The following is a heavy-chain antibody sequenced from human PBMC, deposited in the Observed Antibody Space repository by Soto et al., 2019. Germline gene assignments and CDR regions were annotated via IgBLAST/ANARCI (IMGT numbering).Heavy chain of an antibody. CDR2: MYHSGNT. CDR1: GGSISSSSYY. V-gene: IGHV4-39*01. D-gene: IGHD3-3*01. J-gene: IGHJ4*02. Sequence: SETLSLTCTVSGGSISSSSYYWGWIRQPPGKGLEWIGSMYHSGNTYYNPSLNSRVTISVDTSKNQFSLTLSSVTAADTALYFCERNYFYSWTGHNTGLFYFDLWSQGASVTVSS. CDR3: ERNYFYSWTGHNTGLFYFDL.